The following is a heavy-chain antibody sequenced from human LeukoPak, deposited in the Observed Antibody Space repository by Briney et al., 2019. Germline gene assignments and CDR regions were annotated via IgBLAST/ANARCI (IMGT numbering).Heavy chain of an antibody. D-gene: IGHD3-9*01. V-gene: IGHV4-4*07. J-gene: IGHJ6*02. CDR2: IYSSGST. Sequence: SETLSLTCTVSAGSIGNSYWSWTRQPAGKGLEWIGRIYSSGSTDYNPSLKSRVTMSIDTSNNQFSLRLTSVTAADTAVYYCARVADILTGYALYYYAMDVWGQGTTVTVSS. CDR3: ARVADILTGYALYYYAMDV. CDR1: AGSIGNSY.